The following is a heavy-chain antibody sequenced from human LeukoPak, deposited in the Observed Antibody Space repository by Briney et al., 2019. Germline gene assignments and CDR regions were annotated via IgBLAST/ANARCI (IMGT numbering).Heavy chain of an antibody. Sequence: RASVKVSCKASGYTFSHYGITWVRQAPGQGLEWMGWISGYNGNTNYAQKLQGRVTMTTDTSTSTAYMELSSLRSDDTAVYYCARDDAGIAAAGYWGQGTLVTVS. CDR2: ISGYNGNT. CDR3: ARDDAGIAAAGY. V-gene: IGHV1-18*01. D-gene: IGHD6-13*01. J-gene: IGHJ4*02. CDR1: GYTFSHYG.